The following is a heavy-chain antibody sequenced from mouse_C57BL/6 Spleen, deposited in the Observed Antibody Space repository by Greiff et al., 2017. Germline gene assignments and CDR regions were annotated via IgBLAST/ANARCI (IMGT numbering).Heavy chain of an antibody. CDR1: GYAFTGYW. CDR3: ARRGVATGYFDY. V-gene: IGHV1-82*01. D-gene: IGHD1-1*01. J-gene: IGHJ2*01. CDR2: IFPGDGGT. Sequence: QVQLKQSGPELVKPGASVKISCKASGYAFTGYWMDWVKQRPGKGLEWIGGIFPGDGGTNYNEKFKGKATLTADTSSSTAYMQLSSLTTEDSAVXYCARRGVATGYFDYWGQGTTLTVSS.